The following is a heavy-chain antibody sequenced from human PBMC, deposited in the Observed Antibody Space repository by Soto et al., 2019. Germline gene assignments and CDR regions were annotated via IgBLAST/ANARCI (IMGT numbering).Heavy chain of an antibody. CDR3: ARAAEWEQISY. J-gene: IGHJ4*02. V-gene: IGHV3-33*01. CDR2: IWYDGSNK. D-gene: IGHD1-26*01. Sequence: GGSLRLSCAASGFTFSSYGMHWVRQAPGKGLEWVAVIWYDGSNKYYADSVKGRFTISRDNSKNTLYLQMNSLRAEDTAVYYCARAAEWEQISYWGQGTLVTVS. CDR1: GFTFSSYG.